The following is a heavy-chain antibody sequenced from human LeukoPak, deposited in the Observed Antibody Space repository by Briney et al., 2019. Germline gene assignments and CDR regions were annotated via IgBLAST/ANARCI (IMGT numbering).Heavy chain of an antibody. CDR2: MSPNSGNT. CDR3: VRTPPNWGADF. J-gene: IGHJ4*02. Sequence: ASVKVSCKASGYTFNSYDINWMRQATGQGLEWMGWMSPNSGNTGYAEKFQGRVTMTRDTSIGTAYLELSSLRSEDSAVYYCVRTPPNWGADFWGQGTLVTVSS. V-gene: IGHV1-8*01. CDR1: GYTFNSYD. D-gene: IGHD7-27*01.